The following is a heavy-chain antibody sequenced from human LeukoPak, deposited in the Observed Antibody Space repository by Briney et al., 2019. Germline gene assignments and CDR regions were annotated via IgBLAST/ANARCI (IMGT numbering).Heavy chain of an antibody. J-gene: IGHJ4*02. V-gene: IGHV3-53*01. CDR2: IYSGGTT. CDR3: ARDSPPDY. Sequence: GGSLRLSCAASGFTVSSNYMTWVRPAPGKGLEWVSVIYSGGTTYYADSVKCRFTISRDNSKNTLYLQMNSLRAEDTAVYYCARDSPPDYWGQGTLVTVSS. CDR1: GFTVSSNY.